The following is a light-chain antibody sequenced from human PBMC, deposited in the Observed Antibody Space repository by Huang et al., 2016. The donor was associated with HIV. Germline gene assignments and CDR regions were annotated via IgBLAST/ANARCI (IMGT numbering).Light chain of an antibody. CDR2: WAS. Sequence: DIVMTQSPDSLAVSLGEGATINCTSSQSVLDNSNNKNCLAWFQQKPGQPPKLLIYWASSRESGVPDRFSGSGSGTDFTLTISSLQAEDVAVYYCHQYYNTPYTFGQGTKLEIK. J-gene: IGKJ2*01. CDR1: QSVLDNSNNKNC. CDR3: HQYYNTPYT. V-gene: IGKV4-1*01.